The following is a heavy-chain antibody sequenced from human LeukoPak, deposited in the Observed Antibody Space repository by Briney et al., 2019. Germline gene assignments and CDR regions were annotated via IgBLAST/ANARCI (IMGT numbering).Heavy chain of an antibody. CDR3: ARVAVAATSSQFDY. CDR2: IYYSGST. D-gene: IGHD6-19*01. Sequence: SETLSLTCTVSGGSISSSSYYWGWIRQPPEKGLEWIGSIYYSGSTYYNPSLKSRVTISVDKSKNQFSLKLSSVTAADTAVYYCARVAVAATSSQFDYWGQGTLVTVSS. J-gene: IGHJ4*02. V-gene: IGHV4-39*07. CDR1: GGSISSSSYY.